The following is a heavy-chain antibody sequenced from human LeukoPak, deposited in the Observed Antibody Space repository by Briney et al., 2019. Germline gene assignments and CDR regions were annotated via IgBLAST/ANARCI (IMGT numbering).Heavy chain of an antibody. V-gene: IGHV3-23*01. D-gene: IGHD3-22*01. Sequence: GGSLRLSCATSGFTFNDFAMNWVRQAPGKGLEWVSGIGGGGTNTDYAESVKGRFTISRENSKNTLTLQMSSLRPDDTAVYFCAKDARGYHRPIDHWGQGILVTISS. J-gene: IGHJ4*02. CDR1: GFTFNDFA. CDR3: AKDARGYHRPIDH. CDR2: IGGGGTNT.